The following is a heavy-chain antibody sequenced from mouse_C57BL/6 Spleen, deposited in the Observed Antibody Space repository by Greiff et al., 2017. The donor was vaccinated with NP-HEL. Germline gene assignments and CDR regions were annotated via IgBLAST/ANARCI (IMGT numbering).Heavy chain of an antibody. CDR2: ISGGGGNT. CDR1: GFTFSSYT. D-gene: IGHD2-1*01. J-gene: IGHJ2*01. CDR3: ARRHYGNYDYFDY. Sequence: EVKVVESGGGLVKPGGSLKLSCAASGFTFSSYTMSWVRQTPEKRLEWVATISGGGGNTYYPDSVKGRFTISRDNAKNTLYLQMSSLRSEDTALYYCARRHYGNYDYFDYWGQGTTLTVSS. V-gene: IGHV5-9*01.